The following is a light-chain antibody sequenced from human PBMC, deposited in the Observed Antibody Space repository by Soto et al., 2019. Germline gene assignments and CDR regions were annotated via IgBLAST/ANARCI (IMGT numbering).Light chain of an antibody. CDR1: QSVSSHY. V-gene: IGKV3-20*01. Sequence: EIVLTQSPGTLSLSPGERAPPACRASQSVSSHYFAGYQQKPGTAPGLLSYGISSRATGSPDRFSGSGSGTDFTLTSSRLEPEDFAVYPCQQYGTATWTFGQGTKVEIK. J-gene: IGKJ1*01. CDR2: GIS. CDR3: QQYGTATWT.